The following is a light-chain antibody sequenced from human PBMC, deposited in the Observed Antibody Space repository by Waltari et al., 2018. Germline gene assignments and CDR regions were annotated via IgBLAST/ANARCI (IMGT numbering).Light chain of an antibody. CDR1: DLTNKY. Sequence: SYEVTQPPSVSVSPGQTVSITCSGHDLTNKYASWYQQKAGQPPILVIFQDTKRPSGGPDQVSGSNSGDTATLTVSGTQAVDEADYYCQAWDSTTVMFGGGTRLTVL. CDR2: QDT. J-gene: IGLJ3*02. V-gene: IGLV3-1*01. CDR3: QAWDSTTVM.